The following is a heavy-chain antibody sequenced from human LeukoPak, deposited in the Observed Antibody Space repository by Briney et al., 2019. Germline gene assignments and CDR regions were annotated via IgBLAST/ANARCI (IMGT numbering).Heavy chain of an antibody. J-gene: IGHJ4*02. CDR2: ISYDGTNK. Sequence: GGSLRLSCAASGFTLTTYTVHWVRQAPGKGLEWVASISYDGTNKYYADSVKGRFTISRDESKDTLDLQMDSLRTEDTAVYYCGRVYSSSSRMYYFDYWGQGTLVTVPS. V-gene: IGHV3-30-3*01. CDR3: GRVYSSSSRMYYFDY. CDR1: GFTLTTYT. D-gene: IGHD6-6*01.